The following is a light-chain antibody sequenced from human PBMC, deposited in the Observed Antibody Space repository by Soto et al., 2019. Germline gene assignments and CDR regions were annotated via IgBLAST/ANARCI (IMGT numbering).Light chain of an antibody. J-gene: IGLJ3*02. Sequence: QSALTQPASVSGSPGQSITISCTGTSRDVVGYNYVSWYQQHPGKAPKLMIYEVSNRPSGVSNRFSGSKSGNTASLTISGLQAEDEADYYCSSYTSSSPLFGGGTKLTVL. CDR1: SRDVVGYNY. V-gene: IGLV2-14*01. CDR2: EVS. CDR3: SSYTSSSPL.